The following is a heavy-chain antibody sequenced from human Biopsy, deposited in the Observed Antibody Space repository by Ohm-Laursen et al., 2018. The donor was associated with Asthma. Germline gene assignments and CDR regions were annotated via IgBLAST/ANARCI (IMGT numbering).Heavy chain of an antibody. D-gene: IGHD5-12*01. CDR3: ARGYSGHDRIVYYYSGLEV. V-gene: IGHV1-69*13. CDR2: LIPVLGTP. J-gene: IGHJ6*02. Sequence: GPSVTVSCKASGHSFSNYAISWARQAPGHGLEWMGVLIPVLGTPDHAQMFEGRVTITADESTSTAYMELSSLSSEDTAVYYCARGYSGHDRIVYYYSGLEVWGQGTAVTVSS. CDR1: GHSFSNYA.